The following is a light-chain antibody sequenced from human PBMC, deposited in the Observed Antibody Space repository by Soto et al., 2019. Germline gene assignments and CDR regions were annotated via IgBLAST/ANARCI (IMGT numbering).Light chain of an antibody. CDR3: QHYNSLSS. V-gene: IGKV1-5*01. J-gene: IGKJ3*01. CDR2: DAS. CDR1: QSISSY. Sequence: DFQMTQSPSTLSASVGDRVTITCRASQSISSYLAWYQQKPGEAPKLLIYDASSLQSGVPSRFSGSGSGTEFSLSISIQQQDDLATYYCQHYNSLSSFGPGTKVDI.